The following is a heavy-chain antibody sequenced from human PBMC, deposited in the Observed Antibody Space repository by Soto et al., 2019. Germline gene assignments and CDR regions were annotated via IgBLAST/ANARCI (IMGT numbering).Heavy chain of an antibody. CDR3: ARNRDYAIDY. D-gene: IGHD4-17*01. CDR1: GFMFSNYW. V-gene: IGHV3-7*01. CDR2: IKQDGSDK. J-gene: IGHJ4*02. Sequence: PGGSLRLSCAASGFMFSNYWMSWVRQAPGKGLEWVAIIKQDGSDKYYVDSVKGRFTISRDNAKNSLYLQMNSLRIEDAAVYYCARNRDYAIDYRGRGTLVTVSS.